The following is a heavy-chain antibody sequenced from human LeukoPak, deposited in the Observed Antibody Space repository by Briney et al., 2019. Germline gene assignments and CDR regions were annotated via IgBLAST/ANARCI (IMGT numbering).Heavy chain of an antibody. CDR2: ISGSGAST. V-gene: IGHV3-23*01. J-gene: IGHJ4*02. CDR3: AKQPGSVVDSSGSLSRH. Sequence: PGGSLRLSCAASGFTFSSYAMSWVRQAPGKGLEWVSTISGSGASTYYAGSVKGRFTISRDNSKNTLYLQMNSLRAEDTAVYYCAKQPGSVVDSSGSLSRHWGQGTLVTVSS. D-gene: IGHD3-22*01. CDR1: GFTFSSYA.